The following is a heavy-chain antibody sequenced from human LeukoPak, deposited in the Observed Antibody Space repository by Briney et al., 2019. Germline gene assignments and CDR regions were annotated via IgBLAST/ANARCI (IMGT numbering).Heavy chain of an antibody. CDR1: GFTFSSYG. Sequence: GSLRLSCAASGFTFSSYGMHWVRQAPGKGLEWVAVIWYDGSNKYYADSVKGRFTISRDNSKNTLYLQMNSLRAEDTAVYYCARDPPHCTNGVCYRNYFDYWGQGTLVTVSS. J-gene: IGHJ4*02. V-gene: IGHV3-33*01. D-gene: IGHD2-8*01. CDR2: IWYDGSNK. CDR3: ARDPPHCTNGVCYRNYFDY.